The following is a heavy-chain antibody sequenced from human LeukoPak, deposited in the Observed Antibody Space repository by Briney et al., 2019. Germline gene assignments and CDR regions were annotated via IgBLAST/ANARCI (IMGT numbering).Heavy chain of an antibody. CDR3: ARDGDYDYYYYMDV. CDR1: GGTFSSYA. CDR2: IIPIFSTA. Sequence: SVKVSCKASGGTFSSYAISWVRQAPGQGLEWMGRIIPIFSTANYAQKFQGRVTITTDESTSTAYMELSSLRSEDTAVYYCARDGDYDYYYYMDVWGKGTTVTVSS. J-gene: IGHJ6*03. D-gene: IGHD4-17*01. V-gene: IGHV1-69*05.